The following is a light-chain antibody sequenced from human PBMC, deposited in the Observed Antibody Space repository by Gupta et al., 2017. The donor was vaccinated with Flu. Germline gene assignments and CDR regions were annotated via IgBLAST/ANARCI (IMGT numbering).Light chain of an antibody. CDR3: QQYNSYSGT. V-gene: IGKV1-5*03. J-gene: IGKJ1*01. Sequence: LSTLSASVGDRVTITCRASQSISSWLAWYQQKPGKAPKLLIYKASSLESGVPSRFSGSGSGTEFTLTISSLQPDDFATYYCQQYNSYSGTFGQGTKVEIK. CDR2: KAS. CDR1: QSISSW.